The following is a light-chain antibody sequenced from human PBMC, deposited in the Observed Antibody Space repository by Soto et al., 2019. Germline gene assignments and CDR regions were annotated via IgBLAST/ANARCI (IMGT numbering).Light chain of an antibody. CDR1: SSDVGGYTY. V-gene: IGLV2-14*01. CDR3: SSYSSSSTLV. Sequence: QSVLTPPASVSGSPGQSITIACTGTSSDVGGYTYVSWFQQHPGKAPKLMISEVSNRPSGVSNRFSASKSGNTASLTISGLQSEDEATYYCSSYSSSSTLVFGTGTKVTVL. J-gene: IGLJ1*01. CDR2: EVS.